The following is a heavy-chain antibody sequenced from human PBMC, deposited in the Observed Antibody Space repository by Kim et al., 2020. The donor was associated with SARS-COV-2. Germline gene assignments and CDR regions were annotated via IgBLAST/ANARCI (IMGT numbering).Heavy chain of an antibody. CDR2: INHSGST. Sequence: SETLSLTCAVYGGSFSGYYWSWIRQPPGKGLEWIGEINHSGSTNYNPSLKSRVTISVDTSKNQFSLKLSSVTAADTAVYYCARGGVEVWFDYWGQGTLVT. V-gene: IGHV4-34*01. CDR1: GGSFSGYY. J-gene: IGHJ4*02. CDR3: ARGGVEVWFDY. D-gene: IGHD3-16*01.